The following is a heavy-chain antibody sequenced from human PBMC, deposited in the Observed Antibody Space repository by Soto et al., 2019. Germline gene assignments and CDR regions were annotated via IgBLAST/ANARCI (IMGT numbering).Heavy chain of an antibody. CDR2: ISDNSSVI. Sequence: GGSLRLSCAASGFTFSTYSINWVRQAPGKGLEWISYISDNSSVIYYADAVKGRFTISRDNAKNSLYLQMNSLRDEDTAVYYCARDRDAYCSKGICSGLYFDYWGQGTLGTVSS. J-gene: IGHJ4*02. CDR3: ARDRDAYCSKGICSGLYFDY. CDR1: GFTFSTYS. D-gene: IGHD2-8*01. V-gene: IGHV3-48*02.